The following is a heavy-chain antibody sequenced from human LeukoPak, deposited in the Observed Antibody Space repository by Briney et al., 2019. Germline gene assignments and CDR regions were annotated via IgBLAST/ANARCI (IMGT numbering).Heavy chain of an antibody. Sequence: SETLSLTCTVSGGSLSSSGYNWGWIRQPPGKGLEWLGSISYIGSTYYNPSLKSRVTTSADTSKNQFSLKLNSATAADTAVYYCARRRSSNSYSWFEPWGQGTLVTVSS. V-gene: IGHV4-39*01. J-gene: IGHJ5*02. CDR3: ARRRSSNSYSWFEP. D-gene: IGHD6-13*01. CDR1: GGSLSSSGYN. CDR2: ISYIGST.